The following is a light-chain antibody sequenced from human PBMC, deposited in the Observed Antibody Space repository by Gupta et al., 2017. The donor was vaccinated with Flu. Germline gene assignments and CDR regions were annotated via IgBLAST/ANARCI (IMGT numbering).Light chain of an antibody. CDR1: KIGNNF. Sequence: GKTTTTTGAADKIGNNFVHWYKQKAGQAPVFLVYFDRSRSSGIPARLSGSNYATTATLTITRVEAGDEADYYYQVWETDTDNWVFGGGTKLTVL. CDR2: FDR. J-gene: IGLJ3*02. CDR3: QVWETDTDNWV. V-gene: IGLV3-21*01.